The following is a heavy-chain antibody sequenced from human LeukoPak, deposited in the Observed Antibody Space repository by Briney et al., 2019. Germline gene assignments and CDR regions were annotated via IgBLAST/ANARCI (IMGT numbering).Heavy chain of an antibody. D-gene: IGHD1-26*01. CDR2: ISGSGGST. CDR1: GFTFSSYA. Sequence: GGSLRLSCAASGFTFSSYAMSWVRQAPGKGLEWVSAISGSGGSTYYADSVKGRFTISRDNSKNTLYLQMTSLRAEDTAVYYCAKAGSGGSYQYYFDYWGQGTLVTVSS. J-gene: IGHJ4*02. CDR3: AKAGSGGSYQYYFDY. V-gene: IGHV3-23*01.